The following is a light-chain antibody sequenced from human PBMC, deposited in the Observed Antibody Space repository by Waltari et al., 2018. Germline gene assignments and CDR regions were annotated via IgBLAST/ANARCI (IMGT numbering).Light chain of an antibody. Sequence: DIQMTQSPSTLSASVGERVIITCRASQSISSWLAWYQQEPGKAPELLIYQASSLKSGVPSMFSGSGSGTEFTLTISSLQPDDFATYFCHQYNTYSTFGQGTKVEIK. V-gene: IGKV1-5*03. J-gene: IGKJ1*01. CDR1: QSISSW. CDR2: QAS. CDR3: HQYNTYST.